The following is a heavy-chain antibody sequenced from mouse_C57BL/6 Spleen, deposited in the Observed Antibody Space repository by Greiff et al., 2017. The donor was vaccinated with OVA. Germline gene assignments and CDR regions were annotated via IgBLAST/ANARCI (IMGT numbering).Heavy chain of an antibody. CDR1: GYTFTSYW. D-gene: IGHD2-4*01. Sequence: QVQLKQPGAELVKPGASVKMSCKASGYTFTSYWITWVKQRPGQGLEWIGDIYPGSGSTNYNEKFKSKATLTVDTSSSTAYMQLSSLTSEDSAVYYCAREIYYEYYFDYWGQGTTLTVSS. CDR2: IYPGSGST. CDR3: AREIYYEYYFDY. V-gene: IGHV1-55*01. J-gene: IGHJ2*01.